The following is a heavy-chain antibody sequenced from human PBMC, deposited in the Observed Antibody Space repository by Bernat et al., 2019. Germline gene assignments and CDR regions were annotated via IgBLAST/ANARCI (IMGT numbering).Heavy chain of an antibody. CDR1: GFSFINYW. J-gene: IGHJ4*02. CDR3: AREMWSGTTACDY. D-gene: IGHD1-7*01. V-gene: IGHV3-7*03. Sequence: EVQLVESGGGLVQPGGSLRLSCVASGFSFINYWMGWVRQAPGKGLEWVANINQDGSEKNYVDSVKGRSTISRDNAKNSLYLQMNSLRAEDTAMYYCAREMWSGTTACDYWGQGTLVTVSS. CDR2: INQDGSEK.